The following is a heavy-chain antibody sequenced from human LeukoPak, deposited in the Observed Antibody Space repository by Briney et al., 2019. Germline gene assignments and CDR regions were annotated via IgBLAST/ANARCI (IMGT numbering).Heavy chain of an antibody. J-gene: IGHJ5*02. CDR2: INHSGST. D-gene: IGHD2-2*03. CDR3: ARGRFGYCSSTSCYGSRDWFDP. Sequence: ASETLSLTCAVYGGSFSGYYWSWIRQPPGKGLEWIGEINHSGSTNYNPSLKSRVTISVDTSKNQFSLKLSSVTAADTAVYYCARGRFGYCSSTSCYGSRDWFDPWGQGTLVTVSS. V-gene: IGHV4-34*01. CDR1: GGSFSGYY.